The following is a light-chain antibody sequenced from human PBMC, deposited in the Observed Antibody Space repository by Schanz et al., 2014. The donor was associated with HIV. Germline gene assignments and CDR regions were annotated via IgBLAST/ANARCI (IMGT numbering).Light chain of an antibody. J-gene: IGKJ4*01. CDR1: QRLSSAY. CDR2: ATS. V-gene: IGKV3-20*01. Sequence: EIVLTQSPGSLSLSPGGRATLSCGASQRLSSAYLAWYQQKRDQPPRLVIYATSTRAVGIPDRFSGTGSGTDFTLTISSLEPEDFAVYYCQYFGNSGGTFGGGTKVEIK. CDR3: QYFGNSGGT.